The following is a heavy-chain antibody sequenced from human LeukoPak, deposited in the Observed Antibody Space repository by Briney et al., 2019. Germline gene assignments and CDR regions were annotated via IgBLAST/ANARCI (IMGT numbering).Heavy chain of an antibody. V-gene: IGHV4-39*01. CDR2: LLYSGST. CDR1: GGSISSSLNF. D-gene: IGHD2-21*01. J-gene: IGHJ3*02. CDR3: ARRAYSVPYAFET. Sequence: SETLSLTCTVSGGSISSSLNFWGCIRPPPGKGLEWVGTLLYSGSTKDNPSLNSRVTIYAVTSKSQFSLTVTSVTAADTAVYYCARRAYSVPYAFETWGEGTMVTVS.